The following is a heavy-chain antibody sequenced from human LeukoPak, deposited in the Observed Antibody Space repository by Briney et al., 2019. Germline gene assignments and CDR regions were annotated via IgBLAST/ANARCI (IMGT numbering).Heavy chain of an antibody. CDR1: GGSISSSNW. CDR3: ARVGGRYYFDY. V-gene: IGHV4-4*02. D-gene: IGHD1-26*01. CDR2: IYHSGST. J-gene: IGHJ4*02. Sequence: SETLSLTCAVSGGSISSSNWWSWVRQPPGKGLEWIGEIYHSGSTNYHPSLKSRVTISVDKSKNQFSLNLSSVTAADTAVYYCARVGGRYYFDYWGQGTLVTVSS.